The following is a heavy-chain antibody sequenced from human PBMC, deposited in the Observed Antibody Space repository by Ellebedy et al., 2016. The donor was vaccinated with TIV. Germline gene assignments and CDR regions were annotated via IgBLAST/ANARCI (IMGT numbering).Heavy chain of an antibody. CDR3: ARDLRGEGDY. J-gene: IGHJ4*02. Sequence: ASVKVSCKVSGYPLSEVFKNWVRQAPGKGLEWMGGFDHEDGRTVYAQKFQGRVTMTRDTSTNTVYMELSSLSSDDTAVYYCARDLRGEGDYWGQGTLVTVSS. CDR1: GYPLSEVF. CDR2: FDHEDGRT. V-gene: IGHV1-24*01.